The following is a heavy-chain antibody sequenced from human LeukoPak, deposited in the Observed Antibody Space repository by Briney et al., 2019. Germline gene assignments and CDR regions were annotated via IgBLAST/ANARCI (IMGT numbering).Heavy chain of an antibody. D-gene: IGHD6-13*01. Sequence: AGGSLRLSCAPSGFTLDEYAMHWVREAPGKGLEWVSLISGDGGRTYYAESVKGRFTISRDNSKNSLYMQMNSLRTEDTALYYCAKDSSSRDGFDPWGQGTLVTVSS. J-gene: IGHJ5*02. CDR1: GFTLDEYA. CDR3: AKDSSSRDGFDP. CDR2: ISGDGGRT. V-gene: IGHV3-43*02.